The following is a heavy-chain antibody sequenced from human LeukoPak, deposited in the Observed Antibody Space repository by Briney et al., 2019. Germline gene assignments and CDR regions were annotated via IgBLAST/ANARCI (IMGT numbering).Heavy chain of an antibody. CDR3: ARARIDY. J-gene: IGHJ4*02. D-gene: IGHD1-14*01. V-gene: IGHV3-7*04. Sequence: AGGGLRLSCFGSRFTLCSYWMTWVRPAPGKGLEWVANIKDDGSEKYSVDSVKGRFTISRDNAKNLLYLQMSSLRAEDTAVYYCARARIDYWGQGTLVTVSS. CDR1: RFTLCSYW. CDR2: IKDDGSEK.